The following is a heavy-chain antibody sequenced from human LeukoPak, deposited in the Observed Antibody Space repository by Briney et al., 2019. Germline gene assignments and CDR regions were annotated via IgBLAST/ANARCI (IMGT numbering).Heavy chain of an antibody. J-gene: IGHJ4*02. CDR2: ISGSGGST. V-gene: IGHV3-23*01. Sequence: GGSLRLSCAASGLTFSSYAMSWVRQAPGKGLEWVSAISGSGGSTYYADSVKGRFTISRDNSKNTLYLQMNSLRAEDTAVYYCAKDLYFGYSYGLIDYWGQGTLVTVSS. CDR1: GLTFSSYA. CDR3: AKDLYFGYSYGLIDY. D-gene: IGHD5-18*01.